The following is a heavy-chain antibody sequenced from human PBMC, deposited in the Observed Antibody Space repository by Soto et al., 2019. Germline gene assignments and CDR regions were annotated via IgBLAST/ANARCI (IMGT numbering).Heavy chain of an antibody. V-gene: IGHV4-61*01. Sequence: SETLCLTCTVSGGSVTSGFNCWTWIRQPPGKAVEWIGYIDYSGSANYNPPLRSRVTILIDTSKNQFSLKLSSVTAADTAVYYCARLVQREGGILSNYYYGVDVWGQGTTVTVSS. CDR2: IDYSGSA. D-gene: IGHD2-2*01. CDR3: ARLVQREGGILSNYYYGVDV. J-gene: IGHJ6*02. CDR1: GGSVTSGFNC.